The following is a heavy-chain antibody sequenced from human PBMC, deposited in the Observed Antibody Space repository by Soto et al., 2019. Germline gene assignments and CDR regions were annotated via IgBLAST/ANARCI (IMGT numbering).Heavy chain of an antibody. V-gene: IGHV4-39*01. Sequence: SETLSLTCTVSGGSITSSSYYWGWIRQPPGKGLEWIGNIYYSGSTYYNPSLKSRVTISVDTSKNQFSLKLSSVTAADTAVYYCMIGSGWEDFDYWGQGTLVTVS. J-gene: IGHJ4*02. CDR1: GGSITSSSYY. D-gene: IGHD3-22*01. CDR3: MIGSGWEDFDY. CDR2: IYYSGST.